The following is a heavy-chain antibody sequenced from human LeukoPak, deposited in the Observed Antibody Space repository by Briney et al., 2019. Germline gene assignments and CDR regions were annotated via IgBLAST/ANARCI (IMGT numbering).Heavy chain of an antibody. CDR1: GFTFSSYS. CDR2: ISSSSSTI. CDR3: AKDAQYGSGNPQIDY. J-gene: IGHJ4*02. D-gene: IGHD3-10*01. Sequence: QPGGSLRLSCAASGFTFSSYSMIWVRQAPGKGLEWVSYISSSSSTIYYADSVKGRFTISRDNAKNSLYLQMNSLRAEDTALYYCAKDAQYGSGNPQIDYWGQGTLVTVSS. V-gene: IGHV3-48*04.